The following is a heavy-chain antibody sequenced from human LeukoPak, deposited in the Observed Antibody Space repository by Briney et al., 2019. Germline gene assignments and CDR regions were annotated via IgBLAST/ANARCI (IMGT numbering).Heavy chain of an antibody. CDR3: VRANHFDY. Sequence: SETLSLTCTVSGGSISGYYWSWFRQPPGKGLEWIGDIYCSGSTNYNPSLKSRVTISVDTSKNQFSLKLSSVTAADTAVYYCVRANHFDYWGQGTLVTVSS. CDR2: IYCSGST. CDR1: GGSISGYY. J-gene: IGHJ4*02. V-gene: IGHV4-59*01. D-gene: IGHD1-14*01.